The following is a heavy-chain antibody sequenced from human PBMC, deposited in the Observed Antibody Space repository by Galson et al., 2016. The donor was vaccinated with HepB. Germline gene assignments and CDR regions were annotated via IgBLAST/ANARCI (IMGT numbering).Heavy chain of an antibody. CDR1: GYSIRSGYY. Sequence: SETLSLTCSVSGYSIRSGYYWGWIRQPPEKGPEWIGSIYHSGSTYYNPSLKSRGTISVDTSKNQFSLKLTSVTAADTAVYYCARSPYGIVVPGTFDSWGQGTLVTVS. D-gene: IGHD2-2*01. V-gene: IGHV4-38-2*02. J-gene: IGHJ4*02. CDR2: IYHSGST. CDR3: ARSPYGIVVPGTFDS.